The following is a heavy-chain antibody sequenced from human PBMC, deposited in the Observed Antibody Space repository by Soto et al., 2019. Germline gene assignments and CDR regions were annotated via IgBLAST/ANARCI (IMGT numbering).Heavy chain of an antibody. V-gene: IGHV4-34*01. D-gene: IGHD2-15*01. CDR2: INHSGST. J-gene: IGHJ3*02. Sequence: SETLSLTCAVYGGSFSGYYWSWIRQPPGKGLEWIGEINHSGSTNYNPSLKSPVPRSVATSKNQFSLKLSSVTAADTAVYYCARGRRYCSGGSCHYSSGSNAFDIWGQGTMVTVSS. CDR3: ARGRRYCSGGSCHYSSGSNAFDI. CDR1: GGSFSGYY.